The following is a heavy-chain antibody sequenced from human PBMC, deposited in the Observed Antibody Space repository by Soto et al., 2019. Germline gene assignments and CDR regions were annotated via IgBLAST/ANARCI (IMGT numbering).Heavy chain of an antibody. Sequence: PGGSLRLSCAASGFTFSSYAMHWVRQAPGKGLEWVAVISYDGSNKYYADSVKGRFTISRDNSKNTLYLQMNSLRAEDTAVYYCAREMATIPTFDYWGQGTLVTASS. CDR3: AREMATIPTFDY. CDR1: GFTFSSYA. CDR2: ISYDGSNK. D-gene: IGHD5-12*01. J-gene: IGHJ4*02. V-gene: IGHV3-30-3*01.